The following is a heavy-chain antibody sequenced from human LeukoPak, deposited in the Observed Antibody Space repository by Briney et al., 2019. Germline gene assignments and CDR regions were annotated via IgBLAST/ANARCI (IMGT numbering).Heavy chain of an antibody. CDR2: IKSRTDGGTT. J-gene: IGHJ4*02. CDR1: GFLFNNAW. CDR3: ATERDYSPGAFDY. V-gene: IGHV3-15*07. Sequence: GGSLRLSCAASGFLFNNAWMIWVRQAPGKGLEWVGRIKSRTDGGTTEYAVAVKGRFTISRDSSEDTLYLQMNSLKTEDTALYYCATERDYSPGAFDYWGQGTLVTVSA. D-gene: IGHD3-16*01.